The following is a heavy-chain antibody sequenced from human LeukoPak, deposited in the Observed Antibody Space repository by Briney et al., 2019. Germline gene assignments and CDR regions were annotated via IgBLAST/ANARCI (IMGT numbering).Heavy chain of an antibody. CDR2: ISYDGSNK. CDR1: GFTFTTYW. D-gene: IGHD2-15*01. CDR3: AKDGGSD. J-gene: IGHJ4*02. Sequence: GGSLRLSCAASGFTFTTYWMHWVRQAPGKGLEWVAVISYDGSNKYYADSVKGRFAISRDNSKNTLYLQMNSLRAEDTAVYYCAKDGGSDWGQGTLVTVSS. V-gene: IGHV3-30*18.